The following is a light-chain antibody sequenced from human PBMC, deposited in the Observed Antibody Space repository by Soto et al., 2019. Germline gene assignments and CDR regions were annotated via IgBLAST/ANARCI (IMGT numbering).Light chain of an antibody. CDR2: GAS. Sequence: ESVLTQSPGTPSLSPGERATLSCRASQSVSSSYLAWYQQKPGQAPRLLIYGASSRATGIPDRFSGSGSGTDFTLTISRLEPQDFAVYYCQQYGSSPTWTFGQGTKVDI. V-gene: IGKV3-20*01. CDR1: QSVSSSY. J-gene: IGKJ1*01. CDR3: QQYGSSPTWT.